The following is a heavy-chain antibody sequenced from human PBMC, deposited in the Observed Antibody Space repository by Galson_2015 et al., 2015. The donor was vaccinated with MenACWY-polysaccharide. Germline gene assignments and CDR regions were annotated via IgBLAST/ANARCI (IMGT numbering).Heavy chain of an antibody. J-gene: IGHJ6*04. CDR3: ANRIGTVALIDV. CDR1: GFTFRSSG. V-gene: IGHV3-23*01. D-gene: IGHD2-15*01. Sequence: SLRLSCAASGFTFRSSGMNWVRQAPGKGLEWVSVIRGSDSSKYYADSVKGRFTISRDNSNNKLFLQMSSLRAEDTSVYYCANRIGTVALIDVWGKGTTVTVSS. CDR2: IRGSDSSK.